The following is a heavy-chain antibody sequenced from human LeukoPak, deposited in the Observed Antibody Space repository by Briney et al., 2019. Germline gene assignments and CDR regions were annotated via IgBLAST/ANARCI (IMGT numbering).Heavy chain of an antibody. CDR1: GFTFSSYA. D-gene: IGHD4-17*01. V-gene: IGHV3-30-3*01. J-gene: IGHJ6*02. Sequence: PGRSLRLSCAASGFTFSSYAMHWVRQAPGKGLEWVAVISYDGSNKYYADSVKGRFTISRDNSKNTLYLQMNSLRAEDTAVYYCARDLISNDYGDYLRLYYYYGMDVWGQGTTVTVSS. CDR2: ISYDGSNK. CDR3: ARDLISNDYGDYLRLYYYYGMDV.